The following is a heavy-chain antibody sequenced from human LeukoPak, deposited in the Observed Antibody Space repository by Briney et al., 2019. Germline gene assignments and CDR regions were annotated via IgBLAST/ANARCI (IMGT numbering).Heavy chain of an antibody. Sequence: ASVKVSCKASGYTFTSYYLYWVRQAPGQGLEWMGWINPKSGGTVYAQKFQGRVTMTRDTSSSTAYMELSRLRFDDTVVYYCARGPRITIFGVVMANDAFDIWGQGTMVTVSS. CDR1: GYTFTSYY. J-gene: IGHJ3*02. D-gene: IGHD3-3*01. V-gene: IGHV1-2*02. CDR2: INPKSGGT. CDR3: ARGPRITIFGVVMANDAFDI.